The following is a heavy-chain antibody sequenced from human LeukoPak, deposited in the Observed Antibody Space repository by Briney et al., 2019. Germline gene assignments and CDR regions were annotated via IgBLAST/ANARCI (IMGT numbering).Heavy chain of an antibody. J-gene: IGHJ4*02. CDR2: ISGSGGST. D-gene: IGHD1-26*01. Sequence: AGRSLRLSCAASGFTFSSYAMSWVRQAPGKGLEWVSAISGSGGSTYYADSVKGRFTISRDNSKNTLYLQMNSLTSEDTAVYYGAKADWDGVYYWGQGTLVTVSS. CDR1: GFTFSSYA. CDR3: AKADWDGVYY. V-gene: IGHV3-23*01.